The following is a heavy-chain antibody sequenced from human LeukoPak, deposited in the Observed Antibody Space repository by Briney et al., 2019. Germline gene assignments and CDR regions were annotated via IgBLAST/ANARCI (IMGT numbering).Heavy chain of an antibody. J-gene: IGHJ4*02. D-gene: IGHD3-3*01. CDR2: ISSSSRTI. CDR3: ARGFRSVQVWSLFDY. V-gene: IGHV3-48*02. Sequence: TGGSLRLSCAASGFTFSAYSMNWVRQAPGKGLEWVSYISSSSRTIYYADSVKGRFTISRDNAKNSLYLQVNSLRDEDTAVYYCARGFRSVQVWSLFDYWGQGTLVTVSS. CDR1: GFTFSAYS.